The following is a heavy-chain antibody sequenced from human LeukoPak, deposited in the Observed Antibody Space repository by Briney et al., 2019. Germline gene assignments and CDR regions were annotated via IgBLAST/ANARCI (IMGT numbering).Heavy chain of an antibody. Sequence: SETLSLTCTVSGGSISSYYWGWIRQPPGKGLEWIGTIYYSGNTYYNPSLQSRVTISVDTSKNQFSLKLSSVTAADTAVYYCARGYCSGGSCYSYYYYNYMDVWGKGTTVTVSS. CDR1: GGSISSYY. D-gene: IGHD2-15*01. CDR2: IYYSGNT. J-gene: IGHJ6*03. V-gene: IGHV4-39*07. CDR3: ARGYCSGGSCYSYYYYNYMDV.